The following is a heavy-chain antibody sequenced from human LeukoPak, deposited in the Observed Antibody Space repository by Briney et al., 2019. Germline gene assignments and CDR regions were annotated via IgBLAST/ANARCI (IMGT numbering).Heavy chain of an antibody. CDR2: IYYSGST. CDR1: GGSISSGGYY. Sequence: SETLSLTCTVSGGSISSGGYYWSWIRQHPGKGLEWIGYIYYSGSTYYNPSLKSRVTISVDTSKNQFSLKLSSVTAADTAVYYCAKMTGSYSHPFDYWGQGTLVTVSS. D-gene: IGHD1-26*01. V-gene: IGHV4-31*03. J-gene: IGHJ4*02. CDR3: AKMTGSYSHPFDY.